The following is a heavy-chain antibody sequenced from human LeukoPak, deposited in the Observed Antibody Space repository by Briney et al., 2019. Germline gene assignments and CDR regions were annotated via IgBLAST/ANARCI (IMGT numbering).Heavy chain of an antibody. V-gene: IGHV3-23*01. Sequence: GGSLRLSCAASGFTFSSYAMSWVRQAPGKGLEWVSAISGSGGGTYYADSVKGRFTISRDNSKNTLYLQMNSLRAEDTAVYYCAKDRGRDGYNEYWGQGTLVTVSS. CDR3: AKDRGRDGYNEY. D-gene: IGHD5-24*01. CDR1: GFTFSSYA. CDR2: ISGSGGGT. J-gene: IGHJ4*02.